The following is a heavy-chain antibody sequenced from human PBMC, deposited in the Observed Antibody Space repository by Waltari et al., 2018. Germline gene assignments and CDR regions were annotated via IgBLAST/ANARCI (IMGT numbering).Heavy chain of an antibody. J-gene: IGHJ4*02. CDR3: ARHAFGNSGWHFFDY. D-gene: IGHD6-19*01. CDR2: FDPAGTYT. CDR1: GYSFTNHW. V-gene: IGHV5-10-1*03. Sequence: EVQLVQSGAEIKKPGESLRISCQGSGYSFTNHWLTWVRQMPGKGLEWMGRFDPAGTYTDYSPSFQGHVTVSADKSISTAYLQWSSLKASDTAIYYCARHAFGNSGWHFFDYWGQGTLVTVSS.